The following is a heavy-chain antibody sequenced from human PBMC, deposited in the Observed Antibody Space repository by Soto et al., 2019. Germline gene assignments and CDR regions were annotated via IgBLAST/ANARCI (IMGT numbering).Heavy chain of an antibody. CDR3: ARDGNGQRGSPH. V-gene: IGHV3-53*02. D-gene: IGHD3-16*01. Sequence: VQLVESGGGLIQAGGSLRLSCAVSGFTVSNNFMMWVRQAPGKGLEWVSLIYSGGSISYANSVKGRFTISRDGSMNMLYLQMNSLTAEDTAVYYCARDGNGQRGSPHWGQGTLVTVSS. J-gene: IGHJ4*02. CDR1: GFTVSNNF. CDR2: IYSGGSI.